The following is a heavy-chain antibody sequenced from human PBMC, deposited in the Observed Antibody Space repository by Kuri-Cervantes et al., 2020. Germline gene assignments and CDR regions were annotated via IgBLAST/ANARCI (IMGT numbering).Heavy chain of an antibody. CDR2: INPNRGGT. CDR1: GYTFTAYY. Sequence: ASVKVSCKASGYTFTAYYMHWVRQAPGQGLEWMGWINPNRGGTDYAQTFQGRVTMTRDTSTSTAYMELSRLRSDDTAVYYCARGRYNFWSTYFHFWGQGTLVTVSS. V-gene: IGHV1-2*02. CDR3: ARGRYNFWSTYFHF. J-gene: IGHJ4*02. D-gene: IGHD3-3*01.